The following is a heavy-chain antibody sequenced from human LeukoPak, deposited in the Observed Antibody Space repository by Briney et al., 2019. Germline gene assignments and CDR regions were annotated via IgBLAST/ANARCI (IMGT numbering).Heavy chain of an antibody. D-gene: IGHD1-26*01. CDR2: IYTSGSN. CDR1: GGSISSYY. Sequence: SETLSLTCAVSGGSISSYYWSWIRQAPGKGLEWVWYIYTSGSNNYNPSLKSPVTISVDTSKNQFSLKLSSVTAADTAVYYCASHDSGSYSSFDYWGQGTLVTVSS. J-gene: IGHJ4*02. V-gene: IGHV4-4*09. CDR3: ASHDSGSYSSFDY.